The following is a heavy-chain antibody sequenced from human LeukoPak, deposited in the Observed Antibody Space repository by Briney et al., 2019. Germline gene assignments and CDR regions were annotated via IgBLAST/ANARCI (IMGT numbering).Heavy chain of an antibody. Sequence: SETLSLTCTVSGGSISSYYWSWIRQPAGKGLEWIGRIYTSGSTNYNPSLKSRVTMSVDTSKNQFSLKLSSVTAADTAVYYCARSWWGSSSSQYYYYMDVWGKGTTVTVSS. D-gene: IGHD6-6*01. CDR2: IYTSGST. CDR3: ARSWWGSSSSQYYYYMDV. J-gene: IGHJ6*03. CDR1: GGSISSYY. V-gene: IGHV4-4*07.